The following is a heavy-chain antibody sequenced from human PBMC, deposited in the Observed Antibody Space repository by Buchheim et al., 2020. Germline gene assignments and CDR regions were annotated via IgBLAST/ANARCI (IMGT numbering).Heavy chain of an antibody. J-gene: IGHJ4*02. D-gene: IGHD5-18*01. Sequence: QVQLQESGPGVVKPSGTLSLTCAVFGGSISSSNWWSWVRQPPGKGLDWIGEIYHSGSTTYNPSLRSRVAISVDKSKNQFSLRLTSVTAADTAVYYCANGEYSYGPFDYWGQGTL. V-gene: IGHV4-4*02. CDR3: ANGEYSYGPFDY. CDR1: GGSISSSNW. CDR2: IYHSGST.